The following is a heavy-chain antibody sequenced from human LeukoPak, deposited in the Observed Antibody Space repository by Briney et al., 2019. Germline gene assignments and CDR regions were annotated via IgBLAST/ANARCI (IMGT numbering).Heavy chain of an antibody. V-gene: IGHV1-18*01. D-gene: IGHD2-21*02. CDR2: ISAYNGNT. Sequence: ASVKVSCKASGYTFTSYGISWLRQAPGQGLEWMGWISAYNGNTNYAQKLQGRVTMTTDTSTSTAYMELRSLRSDDTAVYYCARPTGAYCGGDCYPFDYWGQGTLVTVSS. CDR3: ARPTGAYCGGDCYPFDY. J-gene: IGHJ4*02. CDR1: GYTFTSYG.